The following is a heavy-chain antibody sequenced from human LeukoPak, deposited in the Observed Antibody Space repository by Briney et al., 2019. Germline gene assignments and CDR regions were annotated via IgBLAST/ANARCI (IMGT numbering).Heavy chain of an antibody. V-gene: IGHV1-18*01. Sequence: ASVKVSCKASGYTFTSYGISWVRQAPGQGLEWMGWISAYNGNTNYAQKLQGRVTMTTDTSTSTAYMELRSLRSDDTAVYYCARVDCSGGSCYSDFDYWGRGTLVTVSS. CDR3: ARVDCSGGSCYSDFDY. CDR1: GYTFTSYG. D-gene: IGHD2-15*01. J-gene: IGHJ4*02. CDR2: ISAYNGNT.